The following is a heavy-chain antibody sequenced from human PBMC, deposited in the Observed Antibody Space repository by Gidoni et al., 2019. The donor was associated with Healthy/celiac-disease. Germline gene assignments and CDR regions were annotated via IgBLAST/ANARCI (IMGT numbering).Heavy chain of an antibody. J-gene: IGHJ4*02. CDR3: ARPDMITFGGVIVGSWYFDY. CDR1: GYSFTSYW. D-gene: IGHD3-16*02. CDR2: IYPGDSDT. V-gene: IGHV5-51*01. Sequence: EVQLVQSGAEVKKPGESLKISCKGSGYSFTSYWIGWVRQMPGKGLEWMGIIYPGDSDTRYSPSFQGQVTISADKSISTAYLQWSSLKASDTAMYYCARPDMITFGGVIVGSWYFDYWGQGTLVTVSS.